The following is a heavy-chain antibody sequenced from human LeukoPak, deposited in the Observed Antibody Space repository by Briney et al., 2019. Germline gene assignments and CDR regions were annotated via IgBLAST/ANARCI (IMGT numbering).Heavy chain of an antibody. Sequence: PGGSLRLSCAASGFTFSNAWMSWVRQAPGKGLEWVGRIKSKTDGGTADYAAPVKDRFTISRDDSKNTLYLQMNSLKTEDTAVYYCTTAYYYDSSGYIDHDYWGQGTLVTVSS. D-gene: IGHD3-22*01. J-gene: IGHJ4*02. CDR3: TTAYYYDSSGYIDHDY. CDR1: GFTFSNAW. V-gene: IGHV3-15*01. CDR2: IKSKTDGGTA.